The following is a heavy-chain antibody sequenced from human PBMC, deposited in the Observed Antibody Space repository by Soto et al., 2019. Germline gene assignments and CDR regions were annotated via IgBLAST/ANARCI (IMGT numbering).Heavy chain of an antibody. V-gene: IGHV4-30-4*01. J-gene: IGHJ4*02. Sequence: SETLSLTCTVSGDSIRSADYYWTWIRQSPGRGLEWIAYIYHSGSSYYSPSLRSRVTISVDTSKNQFSLKLNSVTATDTAVYYCARVASGYSYFDYWGQGTPVTVSS. CDR1: GDSIRSADYY. CDR3: ARVASGYSYFDY. CDR2: IYHSGSS. D-gene: IGHD3-22*01.